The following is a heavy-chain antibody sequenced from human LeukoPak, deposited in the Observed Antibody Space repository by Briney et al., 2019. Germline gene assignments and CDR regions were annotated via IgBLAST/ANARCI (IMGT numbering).Heavy chain of an antibody. CDR3: ATLMAHLDY. J-gene: IGHJ4*02. Sequence: VASVKVSCKAFGYTFTDYHMHWVRQAPGQGLEWMGWINPNSGDTNYAQKFRGRVTMTRDTTISTAYMELSRLRSDDTAVFYCATLMAHLDYWGQGTLVTVSS. D-gene: IGHD2-8*01. V-gene: IGHV1-2*02. CDR1: GYTFTDYH. CDR2: INPNSGDT.